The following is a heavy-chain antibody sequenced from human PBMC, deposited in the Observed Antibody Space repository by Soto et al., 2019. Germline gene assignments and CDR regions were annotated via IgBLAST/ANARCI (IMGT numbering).Heavy chain of an antibody. J-gene: IGHJ6*03. CDR2: IYSGGLT. Sequence: EVQLVESGGGLVQPGGSLRLSCAASEFTVSSNYMSWVRQAPGKGLEGVSVIYSGGLTYYADSVKGRFTISRDNSKNTLYRQMDSLRAEDTAVYYCTRVLLNNYHMDVWGKGTTVTVSS. CDR3: TRVLLNNYHMDV. V-gene: IGHV3-66*01. CDR1: EFTVSSNY.